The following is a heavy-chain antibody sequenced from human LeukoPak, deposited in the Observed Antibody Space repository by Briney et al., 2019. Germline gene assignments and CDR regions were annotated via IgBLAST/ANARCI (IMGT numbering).Heavy chain of an antibody. CDR1: GVSISSYY. Sequence: SETLSLTCSVSGVSISSYYWSWIRQPPGKGLEWIGFISYSGNTNYNPSLKSRVAISVDTPKNQFSLKLSSVTAADTAVYYCARGLTGVYYDYVWGSYRTYYFDYWGQGTLVTVPP. D-gene: IGHD3-16*02. CDR2: ISYSGNT. J-gene: IGHJ4*02. V-gene: IGHV4-59*01. CDR3: ARGLTGVYYDYVWGSYRTYYFDY.